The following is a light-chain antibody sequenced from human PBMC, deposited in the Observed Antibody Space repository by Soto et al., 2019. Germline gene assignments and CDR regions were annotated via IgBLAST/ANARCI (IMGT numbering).Light chain of an antibody. J-gene: IGKJ5*01. CDR2: DAS. CDR3: QHYVSPPIT. CDR1: QSINTY. Sequence: ENVLTQSPATLSLSPGEGATLSWRASQSINTYLAWYQQKPGQAPRLLIYDASKRATGISDRFSGSGSGTDFTLTISRLEPEDFAVYYCQHYVSPPITFGQGTRLEI. V-gene: IGKV3-11*01.